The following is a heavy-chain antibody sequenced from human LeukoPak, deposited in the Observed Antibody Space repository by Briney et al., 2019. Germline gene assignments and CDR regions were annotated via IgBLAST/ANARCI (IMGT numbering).Heavy chain of an antibody. CDR2: ISSSSSYI. Sequence: GGSLRLSCAASGFTVSSNYMNWVRQAPGKGLEWVSSISSSSSYIYYADSVKGRFTISRDNAKNSLYLQMNSLRAEDTAVYYCARDEVGATYFDYWGQGTLVTVSS. J-gene: IGHJ4*02. CDR3: ARDEVGATYFDY. D-gene: IGHD1-26*01. CDR1: GFTVSSNY. V-gene: IGHV3-21*01.